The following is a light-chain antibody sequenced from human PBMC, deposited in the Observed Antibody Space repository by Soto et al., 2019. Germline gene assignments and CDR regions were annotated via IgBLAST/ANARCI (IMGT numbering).Light chain of an antibody. CDR1: HGISSY. J-gene: IGKJ5*01. CDR3: QHLNSYPIT. Sequence: EIELTQYPTTLYTSVGDRVTITCLASHGISSYLAWYQQKPGKAPKLLIYAASTLQSGVPSRFSGSGSGTDFTLTIFSLQPEDFATYYCQHLNSYPITFAQGTRLEIK. CDR2: AAS. V-gene: IGKV1-9*01.